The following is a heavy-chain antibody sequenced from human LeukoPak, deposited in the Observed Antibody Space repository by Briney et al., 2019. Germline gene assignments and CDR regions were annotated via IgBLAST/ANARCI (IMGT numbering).Heavy chain of an antibody. J-gene: IGHJ4*02. CDR2: IYHSGST. CDR3: ARDSDLEYYFDY. Sequence: SETLSLTCTVSGGSISSSGYYWSWIRQPPGKGLEWIGYIYHSGSTYYNPSLKSRVTISVDRSKNQFPLKLSSVTAADTAVYYCARDSDLEYYFDYWGQGTLVTVSS. CDR1: GGSISSSGYY. D-gene: IGHD5-24*01. V-gene: IGHV4-30-2*01.